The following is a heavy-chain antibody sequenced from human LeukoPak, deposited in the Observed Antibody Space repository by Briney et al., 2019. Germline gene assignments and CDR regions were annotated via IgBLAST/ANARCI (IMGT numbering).Heavy chain of an antibody. CDR1: GGSISSGGYY. D-gene: IGHD3-22*01. Sequence: SETLSLTCTVSGGSISSGGYYWSWVRQHPGKGLEWIGYIYYSGSTYYNPSLKSRVTISVDTSKNQFSLKLSSVTAADTAVYYCARDPVQYYYDSSGYLLYYYYGMDVWGQGTTVTVSS. CDR2: IYYSGST. CDR3: ARDPVQYYYDSSGYLLYYYYGMDV. V-gene: IGHV4-31*03. J-gene: IGHJ6*02.